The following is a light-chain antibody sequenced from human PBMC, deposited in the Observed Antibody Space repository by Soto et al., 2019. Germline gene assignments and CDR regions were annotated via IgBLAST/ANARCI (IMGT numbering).Light chain of an antibody. CDR2: GTS. V-gene: IGKV3-20*01. CDR1: QTVNSAY. J-gene: IGKJ2*01. Sequence: EIVLTQSPDTLSLSPGERATLSCKTSQTVNSAYLAWYQHKPGQAPRLLIYGTSSRAAGIPDRFSGSGSGTDFTLTISRLEPEDFEVYYCQQYVTSPLMYTFGHGTKLEIK. CDR3: QQYVTSPLMYT.